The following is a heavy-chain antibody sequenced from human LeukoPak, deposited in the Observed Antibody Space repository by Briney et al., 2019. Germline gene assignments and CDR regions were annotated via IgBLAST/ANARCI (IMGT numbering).Heavy chain of an antibody. CDR3: ARVQLGPDY. J-gene: IGHJ4*02. V-gene: IGHV4-39*07. CDR1: GGSISSSSYY. Sequence: SSETLSLTCTVSGGSISSSSYYWGWIRQPPGKGLEWIGSIYYSGSTYYNPSLKSRVTISVDTSKNQFSLKLSSVTAADTAVYYCARVQLGPDYWGQGTLVTVSS. D-gene: IGHD6-13*01. CDR2: IYYSGST.